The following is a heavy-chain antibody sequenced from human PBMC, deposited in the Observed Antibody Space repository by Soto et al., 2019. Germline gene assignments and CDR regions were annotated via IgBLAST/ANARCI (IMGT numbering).Heavy chain of an antibody. CDR2: IWYDGSNK. D-gene: IGHD1-26*01. CDR3: AKDRDPVGHYYYGMDV. V-gene: IGHV3-33*06. CDR1: GFTFSSYG. J-gene: IGHJ6*02. Sequence: PGGSLRLSCAASGFTFSSYGMHWVRQAPGKGLEWVAVIWYDGSNKYYADSVKGRFTISRDNSKNTLYLQMNSLRAEDTAVYYCAKDRDPVGHYYYGMDVWGQGTTVTVSS.